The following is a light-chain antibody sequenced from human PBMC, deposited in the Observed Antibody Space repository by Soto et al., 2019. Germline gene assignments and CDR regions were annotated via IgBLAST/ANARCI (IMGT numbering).Light chain of an antibody. CDR1: SSDVAAYNY. CDR3: CSYAGSRTLYV. V-gene: IGLV2-14*01. Sequence: QSVLTQPASVSGSPGQSITISCTGTSSDVAAYNYVSWYQQHSGKAPKLMIYEVTNRPSGVSNRFSGSKSGSTASLTISGIQAEDEADYYCCSYAGSRTLYVFGTGTKVTV. J-gene: IGLJ1*01. CDR2: EVT.